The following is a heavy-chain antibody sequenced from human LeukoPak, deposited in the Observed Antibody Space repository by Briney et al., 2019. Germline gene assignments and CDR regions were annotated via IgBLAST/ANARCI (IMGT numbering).Heavy chain of an antibody. J-gene: IGHJ4*02. Sequence: PGGSLRLPCAASGFTVSGNYMTWVRQAPGKGLDWVSVIYKNNNTYHADSVRGRFTISRDNSRNTVYLQMNSLRAEDTAVYYCARGWSGYDYWGQGTLVTVSS. D-gene: IGHD3-10*01. V-gene: IGHV3-53*01. CDR3: ARGWSGYDY. CDR1: GFTVSGNY. CDR2: IYKNNNT.